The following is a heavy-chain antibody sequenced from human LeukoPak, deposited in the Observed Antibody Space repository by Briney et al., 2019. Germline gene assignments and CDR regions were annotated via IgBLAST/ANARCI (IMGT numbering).Heavy chain of an antibody. V-gene: IGHV1-2*02. D-gene: IGHD2-2*02. CDR1: GYTFTGYY. Sequence: ASVKVSCKASGYTFTGYYMHWVRQAPGQGLEWMGWINPNSGGTNYAQTFQGRVTMTRDTSISTAYMELSRLRSDDTAVYYCARDCSSTSCYSYWGQGTLVTVSS. CDR2: INPNSGGT. J-gene: IGHJ4*02. CDR3: ARDCSSTSCYSY.